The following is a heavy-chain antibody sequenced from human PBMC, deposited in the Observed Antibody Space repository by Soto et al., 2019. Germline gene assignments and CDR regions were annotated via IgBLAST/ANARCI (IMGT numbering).Heavy chain of an antibody. J-gene: IGHJ6*02. D-gene: IGHD6-13*01. CDR1: GYTFTSYD. Sequence: QVQLVQSGAEVKKPGASVKVSCKASGYTFTSYDINWVRQATGQGLEWMGWMNPNSGNTGYAQKVQGRVTMTRNTSISTAYMELSSLRSEDTALYYCARRGYSSSWYYYYYYGMDVWGQGTTVTVSS. CDR2: MNPNSGNT. CDR3: ARRGYSSSWYYYYYYGMDV. V-gene: IGHV1-8*01.